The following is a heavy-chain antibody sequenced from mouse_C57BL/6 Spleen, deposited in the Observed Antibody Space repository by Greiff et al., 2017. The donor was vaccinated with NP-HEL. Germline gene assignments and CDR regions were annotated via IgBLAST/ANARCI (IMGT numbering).Heavy chain of an antibody. CDR3: AREGDYGSSSD. V-gene: IGHV3-6*01. D-gene: IGHD1-1*01. CDR2: ISDDGSN. CDR1: GYSFTSGYY. J-gene: IGHJ3*01. Sequence: EVQVVESGPGLVKPSQSLTLSCSVTGYSFTSGYYWKWRRQPPGNKWEWMGFISDDGSNNYNQPLKNRITITRDTSKNQFFLKLNTVTTEDTAAYYCAREGDYGSSSDWGQGTLVTVSA.